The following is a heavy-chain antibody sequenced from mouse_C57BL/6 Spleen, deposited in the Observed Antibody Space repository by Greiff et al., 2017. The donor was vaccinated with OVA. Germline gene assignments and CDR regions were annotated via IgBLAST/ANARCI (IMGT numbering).Heavy chain of an antibody. CDR2: ISYDGSN. CDR3: AREYGNYYCDY. CDR1: GYSITSGYY. Sequence: EVKLVESGPGLVKPSQSLSLTCSVTGYSITSGYYWNWIRQFPGNKLEWMGYISYDGSNNYNPSLKNRISITRDTSKNQFFLKLNSVTTEDTATYYCAREYGNYYCDYWGQGTTLTVSS. J-gene: IGHJ2*01. V-gene: IGHV3-6*01. D-gene: IGHD2-10*02.